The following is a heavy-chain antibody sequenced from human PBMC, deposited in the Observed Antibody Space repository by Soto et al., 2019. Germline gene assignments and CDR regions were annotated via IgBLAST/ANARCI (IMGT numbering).Heavy chain of an antibody. D-gene: IGHD3-3*01. CDR1: GYTFTSYG. CDR2: ISAYNGNT. J-gene: IGHJ6*02. Sequence: QVQLVQSGAEVKKPGASVKVSCKASGYTFTSYGISWVRQAPGQGLEWMGWISAYNGNTNYAQKLQGRVTMTTVTSTSTAYMELRSLRSDDTAVYYCARETNFWSGYYYYYYGMDVWGQGTTVTVSS. CDR3: ARETNFWSGYYYYYYGMDV. V-gene: IGHV1-18*01.